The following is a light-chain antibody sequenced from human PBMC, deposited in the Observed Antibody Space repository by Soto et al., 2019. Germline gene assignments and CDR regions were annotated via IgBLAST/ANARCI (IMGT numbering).Light chain of an antibody. V-gene: IGKV3-20*01. Sequence: ELVLTHSPGTLSLSPVERATLSCRASQSVSSNLAWYQQKPGQAPRLLIHDASSRATGISDRFTGSGSGTDFTLTITTLEPEDFAVYYCQQYGSSPRTLALGSKVDI. CDR3: QQYGSSPRT. CDR1: QSVSSN. CDR2: DAS. J-gene: IGKJ1*01.